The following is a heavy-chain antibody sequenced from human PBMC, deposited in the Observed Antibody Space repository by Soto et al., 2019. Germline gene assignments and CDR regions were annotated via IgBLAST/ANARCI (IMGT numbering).Heavy chain of an antibody. J-gene: IGHJ6*02. V-gene: IGHV4-34*01. CDR1: GGSFSGYY. CDR3: ARGVYGMDV. CDR2: INHSGST. Sequence: KPSETLSLTCAVYGGSFSGYYWSWIRQPPGKGLEWIGEINHSGSTNYNPSLKSRVTISVDTSKNQFSLKLSSVTAADTAVYYCARGVYGMDVWGQGTTVTVSS.